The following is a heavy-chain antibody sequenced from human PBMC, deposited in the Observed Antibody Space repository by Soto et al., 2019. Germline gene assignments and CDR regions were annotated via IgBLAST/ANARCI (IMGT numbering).Heavy chain of an antibody. Sequence: GGSLRLSCAASGLTFSNYAMSWVRQAPGKGLEWVSAISVSGGDTYYADSVKGRFTISRDSSQNTVYLQMNSLTAGDTALYYCAKATATGGGAFDICGQGTMVTVSS. CDR3: AKATATGGGAFDI. CDR1: GLTFSNYA. V-gene: IGHV3-23*01. CDR2: ISVSGGDT. D-gene: IGHD2-8*02. J-gene: IGHJ3*02.